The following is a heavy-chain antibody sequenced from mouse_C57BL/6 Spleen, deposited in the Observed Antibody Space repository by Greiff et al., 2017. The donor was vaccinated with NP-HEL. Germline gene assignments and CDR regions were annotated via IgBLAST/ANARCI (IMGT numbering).Heavy chain of an antibody. CDR3: ARPGYYGSSSFDY. Sequence: EVKLMESGGGLVKPGGSLKLSCAASGFTFSDYGMHWVRQAPEKGLVWVAYISSGSSTIYYADTVKGRFTISRDNAKNTLFLQMTSLRSEDTAMYYCARPGYYGSSSFDYWGQGTTLTVSS. V-gene: IGHV5-17*01. CDR1: GFTFSDYG. D-gene: IGHD1-1*01. CDR2: ISSGSSTI. J-gene: IGHJ2*01.